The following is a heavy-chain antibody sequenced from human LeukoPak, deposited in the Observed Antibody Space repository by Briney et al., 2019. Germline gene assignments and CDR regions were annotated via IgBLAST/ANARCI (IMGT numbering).Heavy chain of an antibody. CDR3: ARAPVWFGFFDY. J-gene: IGHJ4*02. CDR2: IYYSGST. CDR1: GGSISSYY. V-gene: IGHV4-59*01. D-gene: IGHD3-10*01. Sequence: SETLSLTCTVSGGSISSYYWSWIRQPPGKGLEWIGYIYYSGSTNYNPSLKSRVTISVDTSKNQFSLKLSSVTAADTAVYYCARAPVWFGFFDYWGQGTLVTVSS.